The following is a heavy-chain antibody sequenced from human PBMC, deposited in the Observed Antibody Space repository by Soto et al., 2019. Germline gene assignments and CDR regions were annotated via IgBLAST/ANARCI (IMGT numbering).Heavy chain of an antibody. CDR2: IIPIFDTT. CDR3: ARASIGRITGSTLAYYYYYVMDV. D-gene: IGHD1-7*01. J-gene: IGHJ6*02. Sequence: QVQLVQSGAEVKRSGSSVKVSCKASGGSLTGYTITWVRQAPGQGLEWMGGIIPIFDTTNYAQKLQGRVTITAADSTSTAYTELSSLRSEDTAVYYCARASIGRITGSTLAYYYYYVMDVWGQGTTVTVSS. CDR1: GGSLTGYT. V-gene: IGHV1-69*01.